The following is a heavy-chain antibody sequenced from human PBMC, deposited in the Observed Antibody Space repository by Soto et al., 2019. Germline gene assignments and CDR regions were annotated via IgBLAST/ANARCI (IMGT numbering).Heavy chain of an antibody. CDR1: GYTFTSYG. J-gene: IGHJ4*02. CDR3: ARDCSGGSCYYYFDY. CDR2: ISAYNGNT. D-gene: IGHD2-15*01. Sequence: ASVKVSCKASGYTFTSYGISWVRQAPGQRLEWMGWISAYNGNTNYAQKLQVRVTMTTDTSTSTAYMELRSLISDDTAVYYCARDCSGGSCYYYFDYWGQGTLVTVAS. V-gene: IGHV1-18*01.